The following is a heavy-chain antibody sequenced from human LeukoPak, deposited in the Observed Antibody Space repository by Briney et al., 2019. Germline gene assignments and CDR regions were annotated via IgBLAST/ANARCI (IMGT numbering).Heavy chain of an antibody. D-gene: IGHD2/OR15-2a*01. CDR1: GFTVSSNY. CDR2: IYSGGNT. V-gene: IGHV3-53*01. Sequence: GGSLRLYCAASGFTVSSNYMGWVRQAPGKGLEYVSVIYSGGNTYYAGSVKGRFTISRDNSKNTLYLQMNSLRADDTAVYYCAKESSLTYLGEFLIWAEYWGQGTLLTVSS. CDR3: AKESSLTYLGEFLIWAEY. J-gene: IGHJ4*02.